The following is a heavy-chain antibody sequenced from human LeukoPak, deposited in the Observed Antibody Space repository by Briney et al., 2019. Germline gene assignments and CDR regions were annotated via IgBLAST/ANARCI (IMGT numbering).Heavy chain of an antibody. CDR2: INPSGGST. CDR1: RHTFTSYY. Sequence: ASVKVSCKSCRHTFTSYYMHWVRQAPGQGLEWMGIINPSGGSTSYAQKFQGRVTMTRDTSTSTVYMELSSLRSEDTAVYYCARVGTVVTFAFDIWSQGTMVTVSA. V-gene: IGHV1-46*03. J-gene: IGHJ3*02. D-gene: IGHD4-23*01. CDR3: ARVGTVVTFAFDI.